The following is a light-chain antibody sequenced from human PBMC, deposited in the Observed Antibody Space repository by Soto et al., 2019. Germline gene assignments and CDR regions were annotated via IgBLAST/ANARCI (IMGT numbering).Light chain of an antibody. Sequence: EIVLTQSPATLSLSPGERATLSCRASQTITTELAWYQQKPGQPPRLLVYDASNRATGIPARFSGSGSGTDFTLTISSLEPEDFAVYYCQQRSNWRFGQGTRLEIK. CDR3: QQRSNWR. J-gene: IGKJ5*01. CDR2: DAS. V-gene: IGKV3-11*01. CDR1: QTITTE.